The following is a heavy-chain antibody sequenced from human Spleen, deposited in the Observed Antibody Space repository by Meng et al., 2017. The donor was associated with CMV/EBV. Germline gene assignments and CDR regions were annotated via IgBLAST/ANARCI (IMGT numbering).Heavy chain of an antibody. D-gene: IGHD2-2*01. Sequence: GESLKISCAASGFTFSSYSMNWVRQAPGKGLEWVSSISSSSSYIYYADSVKGRFTISRDNAKNSLYLQMNSLRAEDTAVYYCARVGTTRRVPAAQPPYGMDVWGQGTTVTVSS. J-gene: IGHJ6*02. CDR1: GFTFSSYS. V-gene: IGHV3-21*01. CDR3: ARVGTTRRVPAAQPPYGMDV. CDR2: ISSSSSYI.